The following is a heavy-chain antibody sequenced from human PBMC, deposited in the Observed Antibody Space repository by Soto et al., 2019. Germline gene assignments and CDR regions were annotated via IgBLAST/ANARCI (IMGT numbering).Heavy chain of an antibody. CDR2: IYYSGST. CDR3: ARDRVLRFLEWLPYYGMDV. J-gene: IGHJ6*02. CDR1: GGSISSYY. D-gene: IGHD3-3*01. V-gene: IGHV4-59*12. Sequence: SETLSLTCTVSGGSISSYYWSWIRQPPGKGLEWIGYIYYSGSTNYNPSLKSRVTISVDTSKNQFSLKLSSVTAADTAVYYCARDRVLRFLEWLPYYGMDVWGQGTTVTVSS.